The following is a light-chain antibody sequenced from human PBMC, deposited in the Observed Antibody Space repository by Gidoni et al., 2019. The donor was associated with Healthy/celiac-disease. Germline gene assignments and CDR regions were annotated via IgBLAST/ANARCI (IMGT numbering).Light chain of an antibody. CDR3: SSYTSSSTVV. Sequence: QSALTQPASGAGSPGQSITIYCTGTSSDVGGYNYVSWYQQHPGKAPKLMIHEVSNRPSGVSNRFSGSKSGNTASLTISGLQAEDEADYYCSSYTSSSTVVFGGGTKLTVL. J-gene: IGLJ2*01. CDR1: SSDVGGYNY. V-gene: IGLV2-14*01. CDR2: EVS.